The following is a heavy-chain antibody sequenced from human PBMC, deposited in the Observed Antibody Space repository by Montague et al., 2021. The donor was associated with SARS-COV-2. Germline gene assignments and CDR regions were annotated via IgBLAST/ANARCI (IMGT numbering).Heavy chain of an antibody. CDR3: VRDPAPSGSGTFYDY. CDR2: VYYSRSS. V-gene: IGHV4-59*02. J-gene: IGHJ4*02. Sequence: ETLSLTCTVSGDSVSHDFWTWIRQPPGKGLEWIGYVYYSRSSSXXPSLRGRVSIAVDTSKNQFSLRLSTVTAADTAIYYCVRDPAPSGSGTFYDYWGQGTLVAVSS. D-gene: IGHD1-26*01. CDR1: GDSVSHDF.